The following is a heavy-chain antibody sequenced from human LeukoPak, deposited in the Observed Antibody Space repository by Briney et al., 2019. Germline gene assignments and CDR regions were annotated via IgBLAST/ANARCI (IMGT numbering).Heavy chain of an antibody. Sequence: KPSETLSLTCAVYGGSFSGYYWSWIRQPPGKGLERIGEINHSGSTNYNPSLKSRVTISVDSSKNQFSLKLSSVTAADTAVYYCAVAGRGVGFDPWGQGTLVTVSS. V-gene: IGHV4-34*01. CDR3: AVAGRGVGFDP. J-gene: IGHJ5*02. CDR1: GGSFSGYY. D-gene: IGHD6-19*01. CDR2: INHSGST.